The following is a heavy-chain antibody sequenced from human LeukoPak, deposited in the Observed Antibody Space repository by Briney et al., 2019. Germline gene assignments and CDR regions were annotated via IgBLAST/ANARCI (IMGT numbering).Heavy chain of an antibody. CDR3: VRDRGDY. CDR1: GFTFSSNA. CDR2: ISGNGGST. J-gene: IGHJ4*02. Sequence: PGGSLRLSCVASGFTFSSNAMNWVRQAPTKGLEWVSAISGNGGSTYYGDSVKGRFTISRDNSKNTVYLQMESLRDEDTAIYYCVRDRGDYWGQGTLVTVSS. V-gene: IGHV3-23*01.